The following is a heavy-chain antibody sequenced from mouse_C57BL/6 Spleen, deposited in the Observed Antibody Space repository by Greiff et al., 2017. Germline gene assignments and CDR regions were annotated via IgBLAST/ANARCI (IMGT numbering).Heavy chain of an antibody. D-gene: IGHD1-1*01. J-gene: IGHJ4*01. CDR3: ARTLITTVGYYAMDY. CDR1: GYTFTDYN. CDR2: INPNNGGT. Sequence: EVKLQESGPELVKPGASVKIPCKASGYTFTDYNMDWVKQSHGKSLEWIGDINPNNGGTIYNQKFKGKATLTVDKSSSTAYMELRSLTSEDTAVYYCARTLITTVGYYAMDYWGQGTSVTVSS. V-gene: IGHV1-18*01.